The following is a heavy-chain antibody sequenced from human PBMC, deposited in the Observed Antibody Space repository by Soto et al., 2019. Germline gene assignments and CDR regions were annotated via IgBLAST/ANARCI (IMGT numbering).Heavy chain of an antibody. V-gene: IGHV1-18*01. D-gene: IGHD1-26*01. J-gene: IGHJ4*02. Sequence: QVQLVQSGAEVNKPGASVKVSCKASGYTFTSYGISLVRQAPGQGLEWMGWISAYNGNTNYAQKLQGRVSMTTDTSTSTAYMELRSLRSDDTAVYYCARDLIVVATPPYYFDYWGQGTLVTVSS. CDR1: GYTFTSYG. CDR3: ARDLIVVATPPYYFDY. CDR2: ISAYNGNT.